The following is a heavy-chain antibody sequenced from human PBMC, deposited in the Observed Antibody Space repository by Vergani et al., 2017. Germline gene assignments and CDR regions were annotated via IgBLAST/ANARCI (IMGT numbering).Heavy chain of an antibody. J-gene: IGHJ4*02. Sequence: EVMLVQSGAEVKKPGESLKISCKYSESSFTSNQIAWVRQMSGKGLQWMGNITPFDSKIAYSPSFQGQVIMSIDKSITPAYLQWRSLEASDTAIYYCTRHVPCGDGACLHFDHWGQGTQVTVSS. CDR3: TRHVPCGDGACLHFDH. D-gene: IGHD2-21*01. V-gene: IGHV5-51*01. CDR1: ESSFTSNQ. CDR2: ITPFDSKI.